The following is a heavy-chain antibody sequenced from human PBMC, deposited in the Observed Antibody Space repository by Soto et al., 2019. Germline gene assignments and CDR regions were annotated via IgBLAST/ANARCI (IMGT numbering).Heavy chain of an antibody. V-gene: IGHV4-30-2*01. CDR1: GGSISSGGYS. D-gene: IGHD2-2*01. Sequence: SETLSLTCAVSGGSISSGGYSWSWIRQPPGKGLEWIGYIFHSGTTHYNPSLKSRVTMSVDTSKNQFSLKVDSLTAEDTAVYYCARSPYADALDIWGQGTMVT. J-gene: IGHJ3*02. CDR2: IFHSGTT. CDR3: ARSPYADALDI.